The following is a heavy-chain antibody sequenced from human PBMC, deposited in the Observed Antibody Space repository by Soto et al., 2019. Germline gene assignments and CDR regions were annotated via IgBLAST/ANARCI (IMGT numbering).Heavy chain of an antibody. CDR3: ARVGPWVPYYYDSSPYTFENWFDP. CDR1: GYSISSGYY. Sequence: SETLSLTCAVSGYSISSGYYWGWLRQPPGKGLEWIGSIHHGGSTYYNPSLNSRVTLSIDMTNNHVSLILNSVTAADTAVYYCARVGPWVPYYYDSSPYTFENWFDPWGQGTLVTVSS. V-gene: IGHV4-38-2*01. D-gene: IGHD3-22*01. CDR2: IHHGGST. J-gene: IGHJ5*02.